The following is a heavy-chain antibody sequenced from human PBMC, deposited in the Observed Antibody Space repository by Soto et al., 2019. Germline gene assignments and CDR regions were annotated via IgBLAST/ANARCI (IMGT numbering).Heavy chain of an antibody. J-gene: IGHJ4*01. CDR3: ARVRGSGSYAAYYFDS. Sequence: PSETLSLTCTVSGGSISNGGYYWNWVRQHPGKCLEWIGYIHYSGSTWYNPSLESRVTISVDTSKNQFSLKLRSVTAADTAVYYCARVRGSGSYAAYYFDSWGQGTLVTVSS. CDR2: IHYSGST. CDR1: GGSISNGGYY. D-gene: IGHD3-10*01. V-gene: IGHV4-31*03.